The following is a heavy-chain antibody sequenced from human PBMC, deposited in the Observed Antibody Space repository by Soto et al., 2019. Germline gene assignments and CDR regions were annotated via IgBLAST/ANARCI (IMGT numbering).Heavy chain of an antibody. CDR3: AREEYYYGSGAFFDY. CDR1: GGTFSSYT. V-gene: IGHV1-69*08. Sequence: QVQLVQSGAEVKKPGSSVKVSCKASGGTFSSYTISWVRQAPGQGLAWMGRIIPILGIANYAQKFQGRVTMTGDKSTGTAYMELSSLRSEATAVYYCAREEYYYGSGAFFDYWGQGTLVTVSS. CDR2: IIPILGIA. J-gene: IGHJ4*02. D-gene: IGHD3-10*01.